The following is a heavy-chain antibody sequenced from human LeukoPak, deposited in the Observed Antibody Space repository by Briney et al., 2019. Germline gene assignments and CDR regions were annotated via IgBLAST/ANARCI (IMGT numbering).Heavy chain of an antibody. V-gene: IGHV3-66*02. CDR3: ARDFGRGYCSSTSCYGWFDP. CDR2: IFSGDNT. CDR1: GFTVSSKY. Sequence: PGGSLRLSCAASGFTVSSKYMSWVRQAPGKGLEWVSVIFSGDNTYYADSVKGRFIISRDNSKNTLYLQMNSLRAEDTAVYYCARDFGRGYCSSTSCYGWFDPWAREPWSPSPQ. D-gene: IGHD2-2*01. J-gene: IGHJ5*02.